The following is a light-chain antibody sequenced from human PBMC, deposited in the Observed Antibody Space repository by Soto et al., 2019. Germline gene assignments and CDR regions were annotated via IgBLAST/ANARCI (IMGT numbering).Light chain of an antibody. CDR1: QSVSNY. Sequence: IVLTQSPATLSLSPGERATLFCRASQSVSNYLAWYQQTPGQAPRLLIYDASSRAPGIPARFSGSGSGTDFTLTISSLEPEDFAVYYCQLRADWYTFGQGTKLEIK. CDR2: DAS. V-gene: IGKV3-11*01. CDR3: QLRADWYT. J-gene: IGKJ2*01.